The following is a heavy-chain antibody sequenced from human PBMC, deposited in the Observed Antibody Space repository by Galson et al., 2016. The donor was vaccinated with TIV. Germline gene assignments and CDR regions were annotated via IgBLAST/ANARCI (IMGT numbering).Heavy chain of an antibody. J-gene: IGHJ2*01. D-gene: IGHD3-22*01. CDR2: IYHSGGT. V-gene: IGHV4-59*01. CDR1: GGSISSYY. Sequence: SETLSLTCTVSGGSISSYYWSWIRQPPGKGLEWIGYIYHSGGTNYNPSLKSRVTISVDTSKYQFSLKLSSVTAADTAVYYCARDFTDSSGYYHTHWYFYLWGRVTLVTVSS. CDR3: ARDFTDSSGYYHTHWYFYL.